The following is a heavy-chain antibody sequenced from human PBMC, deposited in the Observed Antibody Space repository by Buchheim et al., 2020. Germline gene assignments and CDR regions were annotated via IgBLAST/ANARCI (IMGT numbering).Heavy chain of an antibody. CDR3: ARQNYGDYFDY. D-gene: IGHD4-17*01. CDR1: GGSISSYY. J-gene: IGHJ4*02. Sequence: QVQLQESGPGLVKPSETLSLTCTVSGGSISSYYWSWIRQPPGKGLEWIGYIYYSGSTNYNPPLKSRVTITVDTSKNQFSLKLSSVTAADTAVYYCARQNYGDYFDYWGQGTL. CDR2: IYYSGST. V-gene: IGHV4-59*08.